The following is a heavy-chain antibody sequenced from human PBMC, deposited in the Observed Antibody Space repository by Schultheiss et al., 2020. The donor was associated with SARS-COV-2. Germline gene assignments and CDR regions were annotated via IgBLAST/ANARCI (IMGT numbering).Heavy chain of an antibody. D-gene: IGHD3-10*02. CDR1: GGSFSGYY. CDR2: INHSGST. V-gene: IGHV4-34*01. CDR3: ARGRRRCSFDY. J-gene: IGHJ4*02. Sequence: ESLKISCAVYGGSFSGYYWSWIRQPPGKGLEWIGEINHSGSTNYNPSLKSRVTISVDTSKNQFSLKLSSVTAADTAVYYCARGRRRCSFDYWGQGTLVTVSS.